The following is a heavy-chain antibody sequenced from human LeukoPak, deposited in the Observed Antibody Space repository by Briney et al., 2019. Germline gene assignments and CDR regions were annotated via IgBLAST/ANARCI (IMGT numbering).Heavy chain of an antibody. V-gene: IGHV3-21*04. D-gene: IGHD2-21*02. CDR3: ARDLYCGGDCFPYYYYGMDV. J-gene: IGHJ6*02. CDR1: GFTFSSYT. CDR2: ISSSSSYI. Sequence: GGSLRLSCAASGFTFSSYTMNWVRQAPGKGLEWVSSISSSSSYIYYADSVKGRFTISRDNSKNTLYLQMSSLRAEDTAVYYCARDLYCGGDCFPYYYYGMDVWGQGTTVTVSS.